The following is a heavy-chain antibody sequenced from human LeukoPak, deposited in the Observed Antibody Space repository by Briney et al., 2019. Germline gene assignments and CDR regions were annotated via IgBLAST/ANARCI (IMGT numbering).Heavy chain of an antibody. J-gene: IGHJ5*02. CDR1: VVTLSSYA. Sequence: GGSLRLSCAASVVTLSSYAMHGVRQAPRKGLEWVAVISYDGSNKYYADSVKGRFTISRDNSKNTLYLQMNSLSAEDKAVYYCASNYDSSGPVRFDPWGQGTLVTVSS. CDR2: ISYDGSNK. V-gene: IGHV3-30-3*01. CDR3: ASNYDSSGPVRFDP. D-gene: IGHD3-22*01.